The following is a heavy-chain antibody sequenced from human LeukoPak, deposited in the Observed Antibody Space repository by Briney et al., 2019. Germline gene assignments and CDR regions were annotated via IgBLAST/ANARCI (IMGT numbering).Heavy chain of an antibody. Sequence: PGGSLRLSCAASGFTFSSYAMSWVRQAPGKGLEWVSSISSSSSYIYYADSVKGRFTISRDNAKNSLYLQMNSLRAEDTAVYYCARDHYYDSSGYPSYWGQGTLVTVSS. J-gene: IGHJ4*02. V-gene: IGHV3-21*01. CDR2: ISSSSSYI. D-gene: IGHD3-22*01. CDR1: GFTFSSYA. CDR3: ARDHYYDSSGYPSY.